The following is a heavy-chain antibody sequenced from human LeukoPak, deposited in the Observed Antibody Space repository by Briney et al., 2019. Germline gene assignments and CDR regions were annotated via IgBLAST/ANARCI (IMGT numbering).Heavy chain of an antibody. CDR1: GFTFSSNY. Sequence: GGSLRLSCAASGFTFSSNYMNWVRQAPGKGLEWVSVIYSGGSTYYADSVKGRFTISRDNSKNTLYLQMNSLRVEDTAVYYCARGSSGYYPENYWGQGTLVTVSS. V-gene: IGHV3-53*01. D-gene: IGHD3-22*01. J-gene: IGHJ4*02. CDR2: IYSGGST. CDR3: ARGSSGYYPENY.